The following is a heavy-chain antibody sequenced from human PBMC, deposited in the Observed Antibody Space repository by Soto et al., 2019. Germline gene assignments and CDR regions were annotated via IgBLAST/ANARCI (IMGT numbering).Heavy chain of an antibody. D-gene: IGHD6-6*01. CDR2: INPNSGDT. V-gene: IGHV1-2*02. Sequence: ASVKVSCKASGYTFTGYYLHWVRQAPGQGLEWMGWINPNSGDTKNAQKFQDRVTMTRDTSISTGYMELSRLRSDDTAVYYCARSVSTIAARPDYWGQGTLVTVSS. J-gene: IGHJ4*02. CDR3: ARSVSTIAARPDY. CDR1: GYTFTGYY.